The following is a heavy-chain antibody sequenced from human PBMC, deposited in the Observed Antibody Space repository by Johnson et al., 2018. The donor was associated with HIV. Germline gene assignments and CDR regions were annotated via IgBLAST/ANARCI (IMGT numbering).Heavy chain of an antibody. J-gene: IGHJ3*02. D-gene: IGHD1/OR15-1a*01. CDR3: AKQNRGAFDI. Sequence: VQLVESGGGLVQPGGSLRLSCAASGFTFSSYDMHWVRQATGKGLEWVSAIGTAGDTYYADSVKGRFTISRDTSKNTLYFQMNGLRAEDTAVYYCAKQNRGAFDIWGQGTMVTVSS. CDR2: IGTAGDT. V-gene: IGHV3-13*01. CDR1: GFTFSSYD.